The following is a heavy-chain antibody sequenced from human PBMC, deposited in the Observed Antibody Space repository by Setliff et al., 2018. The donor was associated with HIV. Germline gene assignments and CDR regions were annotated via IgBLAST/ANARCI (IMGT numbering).Heavy chain of an antibody. CDR1: GYTFIDYA. CDR3: ARHRSPYGFDI. D-gene: IGHD6-13*01. J-gene: IGHJ3*02. Sequence: GASVKVSCKTSGYTFIDYAIHWVRQAPGQRLEWMGWINPGNANTIYSQKFQGTVTITRDTSASTVYMELSSLRSEDTAVYYCARHRSPYGFDIWGQGTMVTVSS. V-gene: IGHV1-3*01. CDR2: INPGNANT.